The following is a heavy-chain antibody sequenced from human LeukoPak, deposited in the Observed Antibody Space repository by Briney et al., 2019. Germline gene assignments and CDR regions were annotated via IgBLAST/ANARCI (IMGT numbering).Heavy chain of an antibody. D-gene: IGHD1-1*01. CDR3: AKDHASTHDPGQYWYFDL. Sequence: PGGSLRLSCAASGFTFSNYWMHWVRQAPGKGLVWVSRIRHDAGVTTYADSVKGRFTISRDNAKNTLYLQMNSLRAEDTAVYYCAKDHASTHDPGQYWYFDLWGRGTLVTVSS. CDR2: IRHDAGVT. V-gene: IGHV3-74*01. CDR1: GFTFSNYW. J-gene: IGHJ2*01.